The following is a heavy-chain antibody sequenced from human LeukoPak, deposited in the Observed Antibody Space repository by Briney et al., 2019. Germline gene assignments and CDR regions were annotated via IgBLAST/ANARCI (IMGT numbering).Heavy chain of an antibody. Sequence: AETLSLTCAVYGGSFSGYYWSWIRQPPGKGLEWIGEINHSGSTNYNPSLKSRVTISVDTSKNPFFLKLSSATATDTAVYYCARGRGRWLQSRLDYWGPGTLVTVS. D-gene: IGHD5-24*01. CDR2: INHSGST. V-gene: IGHV4-34*01. J-gene: IGHJ4*01. CDR3: ARGRGRWLQSRLDY. CDR1: GGSFSGYY.